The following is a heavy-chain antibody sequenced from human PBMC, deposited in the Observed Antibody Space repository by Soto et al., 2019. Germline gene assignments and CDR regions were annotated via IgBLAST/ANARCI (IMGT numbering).Heavy chain of an antibody. D-gene: IGHD2-15*01. Sequence: SETLSLTCAVYGGSFSGYYWSWIRQPPGKGLEWIGEINHSGSTNYNPSLKSRVTISVDTSKNQFSLKLSSVTAADTAVYYCARLGDDCSGGSCYSRDYYYYMDVWGKGTTVTVSS. CDR3: ARLGDDCSGGSCYSRDYYYYMDV. J-gene: IGHJ6*03. CDR1: GGSFSGYY. CDR2: INHSGST. V-gene: IGHV4-34*01.